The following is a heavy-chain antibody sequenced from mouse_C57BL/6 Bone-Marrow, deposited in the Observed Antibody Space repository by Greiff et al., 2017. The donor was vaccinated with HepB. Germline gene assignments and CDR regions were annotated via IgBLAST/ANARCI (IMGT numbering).Heavy chain of an antibody. V-gene: IGHV3-1*01. D-gene: IGHD2-2*01. Sequence: VQLKESGPGMVKPSQSLSLTCTVTGYSITSGYYWHWIRHFPGNKLEWMGYISYSGSTNYNPSLKSRISITHDTSKNHFFLKLNSVTTEDTATYYCARDGYDGYYFDYWGQGTTLTVSS. CDR1: GYSITSGYY. J-gene: IGHJ2*01. CDR2: ISYSGST. CDR3: ARDGYDGYYFDY.